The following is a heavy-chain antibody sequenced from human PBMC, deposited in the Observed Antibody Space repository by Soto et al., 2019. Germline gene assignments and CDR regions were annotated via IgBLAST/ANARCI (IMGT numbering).Heavy chain of an antibody. CDR1: GGSISSYY. V-gene: IGHV4-59*01. CDR3: ARAGSDADYYYYYMDV. J-gene: IGHJ6*03. Sequence: SETLSLTCTVSGGSISSYYWSWIRQPPGKGLEWIGYIYYSGSTNYNPSLKSRVTISVDTSKNQFTLKLSSVTAADTAVYYCARAGSDADYYYYYMDVWGKGTTVTVSS. CDR2: IYYSGST. D-gene: IGHD1-1*01.